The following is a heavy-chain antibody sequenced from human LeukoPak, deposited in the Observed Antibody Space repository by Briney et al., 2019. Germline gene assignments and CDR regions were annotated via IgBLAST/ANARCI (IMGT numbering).Heavy chain of an antibody. CDR1: GGSISSYY. D-gene: IGHD3-16*01. CDR3: AREGAVGGGNFDY. V-gene: IGHV4-59*01. J-gene: IGHJ4*02. Sequence: SETLSLTCTVFGGSISSYYWSWIRQPPGQGLEWIGYIYSSGSTNYNPSLKSRVTISVDKSRNQFYLKLSSVTAADTAVYYCAREGAVGGGNFDYWGQGTLVTVSS. CDR2: IYSSGST.